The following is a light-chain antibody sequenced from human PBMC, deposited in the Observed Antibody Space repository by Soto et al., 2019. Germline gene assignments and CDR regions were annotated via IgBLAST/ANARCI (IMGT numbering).Light chain of an antibody. V-gene: IGLV7-46*01. CDR3: LVSYSGARPV. CDR1: TGAVTGGHY. J-gene: IGLJ3*02. CDR2: DTS. Sequence: QTVVTQEPSLTVSPGGTVTLTCGSSTGAVTGGHYPYWFQQKPGQAPRTLIYDTSSKHSWTPARFSGSLLGGKAALTLSGAQPEDEADYYCLVSYSGARPVFGGGTKLTVL.